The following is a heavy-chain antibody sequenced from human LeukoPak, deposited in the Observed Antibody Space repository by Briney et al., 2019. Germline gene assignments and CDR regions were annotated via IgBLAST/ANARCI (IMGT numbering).Heavy chain of an antibody. V-gene: IGHV4-34*01. J-gene: IGHJ4*02. Sequence: PSETLSLTCAVYGGSFSGYYWNWIRQPPGKGLEWIGEINHSGSTNYNPSLKSRVTISVDTSQNQFSLKLSSVTAADTAVYYCARGNYDILTGSGYYFDYWGQGTLVTVSS. CDR3: ARGNYDILTGSGYYFDY. D-gene: IGHD3-9*01. CDR2: INHSGST. CDR1: GGSFSGYY.